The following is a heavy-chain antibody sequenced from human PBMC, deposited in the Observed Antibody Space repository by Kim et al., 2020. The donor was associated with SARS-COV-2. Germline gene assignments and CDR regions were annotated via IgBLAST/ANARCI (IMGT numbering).Heavy chain of an antibody. Sequence: GGSLRLSCAASGFTFSSYWMHWVRQAPGKGLVWVSRINGDGSSTTYADSVKGRFTISRDNAKNTLYLQMNSLRAEDTTVYYCARVNVVGASGWGQGTQVT. J-gene: IGHJ4*02. CDR1: GFTFSSYW. CDR2: INGDGSST. CDR3: ARVNVVGASG. D-gene: IGHD1-26*01. V-gene: IGHV3-74*01.